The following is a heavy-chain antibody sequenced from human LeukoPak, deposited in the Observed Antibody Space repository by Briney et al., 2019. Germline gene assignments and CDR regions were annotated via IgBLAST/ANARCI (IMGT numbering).Heavy chain of an antibody. J-gene: IGHJ4*02. V-gene: IGHV1-18*01. D-gene: IGHD5-18*01. CDR2: ISAYNGNT. CDR1: GYTFTSYG. CDR3: ARVRKIQLWSDY. Sequence: ASVKVSYKASGYTFTSYGISWVRQAPGQGLEWMGWISAYNGNTNYAQKLQGRVTMTTDTSTSTAYMELRSLRSDDTAVYYCARVRKIQLWSDYWGQGTLVTVSS.